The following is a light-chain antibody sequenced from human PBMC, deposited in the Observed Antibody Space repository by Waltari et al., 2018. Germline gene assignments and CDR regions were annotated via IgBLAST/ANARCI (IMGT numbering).Light chain of an antibody. CDR1: QFVSSSY. Sequence: EIVLTQSPGTLSLSPGERAPLSCRASQFVSSSYLACYQQNPGQAPRLLIYGASIRATGIPDRFSGSGSGTDFTLTISRLEPEDFAVYYCQQCGSSPWTFGQGTKVEIK. V-gene: IGKV3-20*01. CDR3: QQCGSSPWT. J-gene: IGKJ1*01. CDR2: GAS.